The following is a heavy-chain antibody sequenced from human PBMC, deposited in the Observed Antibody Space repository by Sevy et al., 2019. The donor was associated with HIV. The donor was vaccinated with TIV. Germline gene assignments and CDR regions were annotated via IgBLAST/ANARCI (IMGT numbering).Heavy chain of an antibody. D-gene: IGHD6-13*01. CDR2: ISHDGSNT. Sequence: GGSLRLSCAASGFTFSNYAMHWVRQAPGKGLEWVAVISHDGSNTYYADSLKGRFTISRDNSKNTLYLQMNSLRGEDTAVYYCARGPGIAAPGSHFFDSWGQGTLVTVSS. J-gene: IGHJ4*02. V-gene: IGHV3-30-3*01. CDR3: ARGPGIAAPGSHFFDS. CDR1: GFTFSNYA.